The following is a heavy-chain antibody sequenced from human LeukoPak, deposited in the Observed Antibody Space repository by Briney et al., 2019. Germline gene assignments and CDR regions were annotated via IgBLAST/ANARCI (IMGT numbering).Heavy chain of an antibody. Sequence: PSETLSLTCTVSGGSISTYYWSWTRQPPGKGLERIGYIYYTGSTNYNPSLKSRVTMSVDTSKNQFSLKLSSVTAADTAVYYCARHMVVVGDSYYYGMDVWGQGTTVTVSS. CDR2: IYYTGST. CDR3: ARHMVVVGDSYYYGMDV. D-gene: IGHD2-15*01. J-gene: IGHJ6*02. V-gene: IGHV4-59*08. CDR1: GGSISTYY.